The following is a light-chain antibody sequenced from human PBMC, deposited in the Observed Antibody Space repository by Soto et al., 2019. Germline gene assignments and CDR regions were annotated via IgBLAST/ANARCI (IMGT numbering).Light chain of an antibody. Sequence: QSALTQPASVSGSPGQSITISCTGTSSDVGGYNYVSWYQQHPGKAPKLVIYDVSNRPSGVSNRFSASKSGNTASLTISGLQADDEADYYYSSYTSSNTLVFGGGTKLTVL. CDR3: SSYTSSNTLV. CDR2: DVS. V-gene: IGLV2-14*01. J-gene: IGLJ2*01. CDR1: SSDVGGYNY.